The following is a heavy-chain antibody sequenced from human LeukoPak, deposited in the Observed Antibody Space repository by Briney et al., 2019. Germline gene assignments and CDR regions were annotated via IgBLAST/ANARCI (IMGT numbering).Heavy chain of an antibody. Sequence: GGSLRLSCAASGFTFSSYDMHWVRQAPGKGLGWVSVISYDGSNKYYADSVKGRFTISRDNSKNTLYLQMNSLRAEDTAVYYCAKETPYCSTTSCNVRYFDYWGQGTLVTVSS. CDR2: ISYDGSNK. V-gene: IGHV3-30*18. CDR1: GFTFSSYD. J-gene: IGHJ4*02. CDR3: AKETPYCSTTSCNVRYFDY. D-gene: IGHD2-2*01.